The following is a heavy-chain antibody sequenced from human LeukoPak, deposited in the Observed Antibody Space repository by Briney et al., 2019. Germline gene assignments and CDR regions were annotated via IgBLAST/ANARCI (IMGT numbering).Heavy chain of an antibody. D-gene: IGHD3-3*01. CDR1: GFSFSSCW. CDR3: ASVVGGYYPPVEGFDI. CDR2: INSDGSTT. V-gene: IGHV3-74*01. Sequence: GGSLRLSCAGSGFSFSSCWMHWVRQAPGKGLGWVSRINSDGSTTNYADSVRGRFTISRGNAKNTLYLQLTSLRAADTALYSCASVVGGYYPPVEGFDIWGQGTMVTVSS. J-gene: IGHJ3*02.